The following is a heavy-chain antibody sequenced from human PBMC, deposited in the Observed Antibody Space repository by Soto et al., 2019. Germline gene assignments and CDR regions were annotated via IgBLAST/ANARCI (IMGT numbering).Heavy chain of an antibody. CDR3: AREPSSGWSYWYFDL. J-gene: IGHJ2*01. D-gene: IGHD6-19*01. CDR1: GGTFSSYT. V-gene: IGHV1-69*08. CDR2: IIPILGIA. Sequence: VQLVQSGAEVKKPGSSVKVSCKASGGTFSSYTISWVRQAPGQGLEWMGRIIPILGIANYAQKFQGRVTITADKSTSTAYMELSSLRSEDTAVYYCAREPSSGWSYWYFDLWGRGTLVTVSS.